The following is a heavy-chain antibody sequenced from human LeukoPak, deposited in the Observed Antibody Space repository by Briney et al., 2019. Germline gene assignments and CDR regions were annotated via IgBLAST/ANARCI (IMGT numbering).Heavy chain of an antibody. J-gene: IGHJ4*02. D-gene: IGHD6-19*01. CDR1: GFTFSSYA. CDR2: ISGSGGST. Sequence: PGGSLRLSCAASGFTFSSYAMSWVRQAPGKGLEWGSAISGSGGSTYYADSVKGRFTISRDNSKNTLYLQMNSLRAEDTAVYYCAKDPSVAVAGTLDYWGQGTLVTVSS. CDR3: AKDPSVAVAGTLDY. V-gene: IGHV3-23*01.